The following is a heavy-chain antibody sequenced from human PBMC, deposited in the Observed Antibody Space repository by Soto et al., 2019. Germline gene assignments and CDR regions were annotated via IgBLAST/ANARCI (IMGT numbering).Heavy chain of an antibody. J-gene: IGHJ6*02. Sequence: QLQLQESGPGLIKPSETLSLTCIVSGGSISSSSYYWGWIRQPPGMGLEWMGSFYHSGNKNNNPPPNSRTTVSVVLSKNKFSLTLTSVSAAATDVYYCERPAPMGVRGVGLDVWGQGTTVTVSS. CDR2: FYHSGNK. D-gene: IGHD3-10*01. CDR1: GGSISSSSYY. CDR3: ERPAPMGVRGVGLDV. V-gene: IGHV4-39*01.